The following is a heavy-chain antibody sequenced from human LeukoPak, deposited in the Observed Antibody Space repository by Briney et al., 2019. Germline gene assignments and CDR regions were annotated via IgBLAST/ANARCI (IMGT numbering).Heavy chain of an antibody. CDR3: ARANSGYDSGLYYFDY. Sequence: ASVKVSCKASGYTFTGYYMHWVRQAPGQGLEWMGWINPNSGGTNYAQKFQGRVTMTRDTSISTAYMELSRLRSDDTAVYYCARANSGYDSGLYYFDYWGQGTLVTVSS. J-gene: IGHJ4*02. CDR2: INPNSGGT. V-gene: IGHV1-2*02. CDR1: GYTFTGYY. D-gene: IGHD5-12*01.